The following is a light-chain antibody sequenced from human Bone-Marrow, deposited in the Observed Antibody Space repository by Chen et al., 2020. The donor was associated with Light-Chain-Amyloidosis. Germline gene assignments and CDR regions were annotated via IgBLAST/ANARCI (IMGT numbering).Light chain of an antibody. V-gene: IGLV3-25*03. CDR2: RDT. CDR1: DLPTKY. CDR3: QSADSSGTYEVI. Sequence: SYELTQPPSVSVSPGQTARITCSGDDLPTKYAYWYQQKPGQAPVLVIHRDTEMPSWISERISGSSAGTTATLTISVFQAEDEADYHCQSADSSGTYEVIFGGGTKLTVL. J-gene: IGLJ2*01.